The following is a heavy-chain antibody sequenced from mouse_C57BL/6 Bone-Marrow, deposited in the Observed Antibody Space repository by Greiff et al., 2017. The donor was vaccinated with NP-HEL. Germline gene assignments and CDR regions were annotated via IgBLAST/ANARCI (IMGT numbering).Heavy chain of an antibody. Sequence: VQLKESGAELVKPGASVKLSCTASGFNIKDYYMHWVKQRTEQGLEWIGRIDPEDGETKYAPKFQGKATITADTSSNTAYLQLSSLTSEDTAVYYCASGRITTVVADYAMDYWGQGTSVTVSS. CDR1: GFNIKDYY. J-gene: IGHJ4*01. V-gene: IGHV14-2*01. D-gene: IGHD1-1*01. CDR3: ASGRITTVVADYAMDY. CDR2: IDPEDGET.